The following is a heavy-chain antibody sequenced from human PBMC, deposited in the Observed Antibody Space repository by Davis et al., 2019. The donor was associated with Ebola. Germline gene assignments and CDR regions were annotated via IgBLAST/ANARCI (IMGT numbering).Heavy chain of an antibody. V-gene: IGHV3-11*01. J-gene: IGHJ4*02. CDR1: GFTFSDYY. Sequence: GESLKISCAASGFTFSDYYMSWIRQAPGKGLEWVSYISTYSTTTYLADSVKGRFTISRDNAKNTLYLQLNSLGPEDTAVYYCARLPRGAASHFDYWGQGTLVTVSS. D-gene: IGHD2-15*01. CDR3: ARLPRGAASHFDY. CDR2: ISTYSTTT.